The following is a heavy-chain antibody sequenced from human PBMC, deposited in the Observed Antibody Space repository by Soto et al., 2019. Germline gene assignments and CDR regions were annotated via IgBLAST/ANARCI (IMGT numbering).Heavy chain of an antibody. D-gene: IGHD6-19*01. CDR2: ISYDGSNK. CDR3: AKDRDSSGWFSGYYYGVDV. CDR1: GFTFSSYG. J-gene: IGHJ6*02. Sequence: GGSLRLSCAASGFTFSSYGMHWVRQAPGKGLEWVALISYDGSNKYYADSVKGRFTISSDNSKNTLSLQVSSLRPEDTAVYYCAKDRDSSGWFSGYYYGVDVWGQGTTVTVSS. V-gene: IGHV3-30*18.